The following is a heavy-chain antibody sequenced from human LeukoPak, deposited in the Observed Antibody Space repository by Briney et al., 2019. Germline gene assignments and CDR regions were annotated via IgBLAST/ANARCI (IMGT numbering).Heavy chain of an antibody. CDR2: ISGSGGST. D-gene: IGHD3-9*01. CDR3: AKQDYDILTGYYPIVDY. Sequence: PGGSLRLSCAASGFTFSSYAMSWVRQAPGKGLEWVSAISGSGGSTYYADSVKGRFTISRDNSKNTLYLQMNSLRAEDTAVYYCAKQDYDILTGYYPIVDYWGQGTLVTVSS. V-gene: IGHV3-23*01. J-gene: IGHJ4*02. CDR1: GFTFSSYA.